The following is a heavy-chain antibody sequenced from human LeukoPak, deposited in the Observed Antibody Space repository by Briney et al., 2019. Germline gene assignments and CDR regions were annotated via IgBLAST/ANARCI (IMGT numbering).Heavy chain of an antibody. CDR1: GGSISSSNW. J-gene: IGHJ4*02. CDR2: IYHSGST. Sequence: SETLSLTCAVSGGSISSSNWWSWVRQPPGKGLEWIGEIYHSGSTNYNPSLKCRVTISVDKSKNQFSLKLSSVTAADTAVYYCARYYYDSSGYTHYFDYWGQGTLVTVSS. D-gene: IGHD3-22*01. V-gene: IGHV4-4*02. CDR3: ARYYYDSSGYTHYFDY.